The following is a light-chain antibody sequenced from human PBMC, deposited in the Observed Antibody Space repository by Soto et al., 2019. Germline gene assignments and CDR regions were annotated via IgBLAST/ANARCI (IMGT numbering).Light chain of an antibody. CDR2: DAS. J-gene: IGKJ4*01. CDR1: QSVGRY. CDR3: EQRCNWLT. Sequence: EIVLTQSPATLSLSPGERATLSCRASQSVGRYLAWNQQKPGQAPRLLINDASNRATGIPARFSGSGSGPDFPLTISSLEPVDFALYYCEQRCNWLTFGGGIKVEVK. V-gene: IGKV3-11*01.